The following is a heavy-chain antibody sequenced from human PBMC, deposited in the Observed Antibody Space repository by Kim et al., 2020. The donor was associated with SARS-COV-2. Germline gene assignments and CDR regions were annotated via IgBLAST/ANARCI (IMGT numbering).Heavy chain of an antibody. CDR1: GFTFSSFG. Sequence: GGSLRLSCAASGFTFSSFGMHWVRQAPGKGLEWVALISYDGSNKYYADSVKGRFTISRDNSKNTLYLLLNSLRAEDTAVYYCAKGLSFGSHCSGGTCYSGDYCGEGSLGTVSS. CDR3: AKGLSFGSHCSGGTCYSGDY. CDR2: ISYDGSNK. D-gene: IGHD2-15*01. J-gene: IGHJ4*02. V-gene: IGHV3-30*18.